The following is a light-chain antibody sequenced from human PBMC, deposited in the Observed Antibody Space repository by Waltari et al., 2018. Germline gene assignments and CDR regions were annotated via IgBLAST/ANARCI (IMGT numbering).Light chain of an antibody. J-gene: IGKJ2*01. CDR2: GAA. Sequence: EIVMTQSPATLSVSPGERATLSCRASQSVSSNLAWYQQKPGQAPRLLIYGAATRATGIPARFIGSGSGTEFPLTISSLQSEDFAVYYCQQYNDWLGTFGQGTKLE. CDR1: QSVSSN. V-gene: IGKV3-15*01. CDR3: QQYNDWLGT.